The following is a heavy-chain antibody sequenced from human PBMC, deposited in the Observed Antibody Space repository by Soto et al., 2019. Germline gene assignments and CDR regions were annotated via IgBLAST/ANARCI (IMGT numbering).Heavy chain of an antibody. CDR1: GYTFTGYY. Sequence: ASVKVSCKASGYTFTGYYMHWVRQAPGQGLEWMGWINPNSGGTNYAQKFQGRVTMTRDTSISTAYMELSSLRSDDTAVYYCARGSVASAAEPTGMDVWGQGTTVTVSS. J-gene: IGHJ6*02. CDR3: ARGSVASAAEPTGMDV. V-gene: IGHV1-2*02. D-gene: IGHD6-13*01. CDR2: INPNSGGT.